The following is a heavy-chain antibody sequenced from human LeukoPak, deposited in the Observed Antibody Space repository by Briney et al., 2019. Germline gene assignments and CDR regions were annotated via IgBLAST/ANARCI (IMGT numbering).Heavy chain of an antibody. CDR3: AKGRGEQWLVLDY. V-gene: IGHV3-30*02. CDR1: GFTFSSYG. J-gene: IGHJ4*02. CDR2: IRYDGSNK. Sequence: PGGSLRLSCAASGFTFSSYGMHWVRQAPGKGLEWVAFIRYDGSNKYYADSVKGRFTISRDNSKNTLYLQMNSLRAEDTAVYYCAKGRGEQWLVLDYWGQGTLVTVSS. D-gene: IGHD6-19*01.